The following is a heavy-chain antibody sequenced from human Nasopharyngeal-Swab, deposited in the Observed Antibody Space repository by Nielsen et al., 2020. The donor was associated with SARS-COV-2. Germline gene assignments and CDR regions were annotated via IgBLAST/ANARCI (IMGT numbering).Heavy chain of an antibody. D-gene: IGHD4-23*01. CDR2: IYYSGST. CDR1: GGSVSSGSYY. V-gene: IGHV4-61*01. J-gene: IGHJ3*02. CDR3: ARGNTVVTSEGVDI. Sequence: SETLSLTCTVSGGSVSSGSYYWSWIRQPPGKGLEWIGYIYYSGSTNYNPSLKSRVTISVDTSKNQFSLKLSSVTAADTAVYYCARGNTVVTSEGVDIWGQGTMVTVSS.